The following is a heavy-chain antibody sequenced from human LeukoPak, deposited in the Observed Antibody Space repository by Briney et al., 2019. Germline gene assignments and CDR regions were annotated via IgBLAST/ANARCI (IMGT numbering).Heavy chain of an antibody. CDR1: GGSISSYY. CDR2: IYYSGST. CDR3: AWLVVPAATVIDY. Sequence: SETLSLTCTVSGGSISSYYWSWIRQPPGKGLEWIGYIYYSGSTNYNPSLKSRVTISVDTSKNQFSLKLSSVTAADTAVYYCAWLVVPAATVIDYWGQGTLVTVSS. J-gene: IGHJ4*02. D-gene: IGHD2-2*01. V-gene: IGHV4-59*01.